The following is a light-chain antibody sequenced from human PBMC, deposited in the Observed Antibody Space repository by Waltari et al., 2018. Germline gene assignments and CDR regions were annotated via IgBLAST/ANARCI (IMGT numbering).Light chain of an antibody. CDR3: SSYTSSSTPV. CDR2: EVS. J-gene: IGLJ2*01. CDR1: SSDVAYYNY. Sequence: QSALTQPASVSGSPGQSITISSTGTSSDVAYYNYVSWYQQYPGKAPKLMIYEVSHRPSGVSNRFSGSKSGNTASLTISGLQAEDEADYYCSSYTSSSTPVFGGGTKLTVL. V-gene: IGLV2-14*01.